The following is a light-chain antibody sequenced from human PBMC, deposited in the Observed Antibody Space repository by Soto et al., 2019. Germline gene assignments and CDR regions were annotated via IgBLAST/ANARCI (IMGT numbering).Light chain of an antibody. CDR2: GVS. J-gene: IGLJ2*01. Sequence: QSALTQPASVSGSPGQSITISCTGTSSDVGDYNYVSWYQHHPGKAPKLIIYGVSNRPSGVSNRFSGSKSGNAASLTISGLQAEDEADYYCSSYTINSALVFGGGTKVTVL. CDR1: SSDVGDYNY. V-gene: IGLV2-14*03. CDR3: SSYTINSALV.